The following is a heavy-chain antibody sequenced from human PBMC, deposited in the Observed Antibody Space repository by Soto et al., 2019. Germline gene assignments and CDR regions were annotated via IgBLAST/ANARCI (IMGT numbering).Heavy chain of an antibody. CDR3: ARGDRGAFDL. J-gene: IGHJ3*01. CDR2: IYSDGTST. Sequence: EVQLVESGGGLVQPGESLRLSCAASGFTFDYYWMHWVRQAPGKGLVWVSRIYSDGTSTTYADSVKGRFTISRDNAKKTLSLQMNSLRADDTAVYYCARGDRGAFDLWGQGTVVTVSS. V-gene: IGHV3-74*01. CDR1: GFTFDYYW. D-gene: IGHD1-26*01.